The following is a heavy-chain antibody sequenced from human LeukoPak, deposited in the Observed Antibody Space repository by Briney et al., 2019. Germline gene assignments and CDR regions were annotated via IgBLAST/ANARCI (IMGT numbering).Heavy chain of an antibody. CDR1: GFTFRSYA. J-gene: IGHJ4*02. V-gene: IGHV3-30-3*01. CDR3: ARDSSPAPDGYNCHY. CDR2: ISYDGSKK. D-gene: IGHD5-24*01. Sequence: GRSLRLSCVASGFTFRSYAMHWVRQAPGKGLEWVAVISYDGSKKYYADSAKGRFTISRDNSKNTLYVQMNSLRAEDTAVYYCARDSSPAPDGYNCHYWGQGTLVTVSS.